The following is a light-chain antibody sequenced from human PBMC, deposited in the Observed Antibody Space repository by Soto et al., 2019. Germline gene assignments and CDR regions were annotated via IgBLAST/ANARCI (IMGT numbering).Light chain of an antibody. CDR1: QSINNW. CDR2: KAS. V-gene: IGKV1-5*03. CDR3: QQYNSYPIT. Sequence: DIQMTQSPSTLSASVGDRVTITCRASQSINNWLAWYQQKPGKAPKLLIYKASSLESGVPSRFSGSGSGTKFTLTISSLQPDDLATYYCQQYNSYPITFGQGTRLEIK. J-gene: IGKJ5*01.